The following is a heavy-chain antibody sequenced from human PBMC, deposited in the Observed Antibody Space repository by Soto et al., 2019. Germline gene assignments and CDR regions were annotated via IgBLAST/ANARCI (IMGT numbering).Heavy chain of an antibody. Sequence: GGSLRLSCVASGFPFNVYWMSWVRQAPGKGLEWVANIKKDGSEKFYVDSVRGRFTISRDNVKNSVSLQMNSLRPEDAAVYYCARDNPYGDYFDYWGQGALVTVSS. CDR3: ARDNPYGDYFDY. CDR2: IKKDGSEK. CDR1: GFPFNVYW. V-gene: IGHV3-7*01. J-gene: IGHJ4*02. D-gene: IGHD3-10*01.